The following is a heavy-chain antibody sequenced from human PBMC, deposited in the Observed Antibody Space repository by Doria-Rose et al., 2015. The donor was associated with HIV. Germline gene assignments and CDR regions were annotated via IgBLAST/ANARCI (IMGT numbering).Heavy chain of an antibody. Sequence: QVQLQESGPGLVKPSETLSLTCSVSGGSISHYYWSWIRQPPGKGLEYIGDSFYTGSPNYRPSLKSRVSIPIDTPKNKYSLRLSSVTAADTAVYYCARFLSGTYDYWGQGTRVTVSS. CDR1: GGSISHYY. CDR3: ARFLSGTYDY. V-gene: IGHV4-59*01. J-gene: IGHJ4*02. D-gene: IGHD1-26*01. CDR2: SFYTGSP.